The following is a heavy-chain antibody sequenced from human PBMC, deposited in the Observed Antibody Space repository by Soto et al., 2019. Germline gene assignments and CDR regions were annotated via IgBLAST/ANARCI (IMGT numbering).Heavy chain of an antibody. CDR2: INPNVGGT. J-gene: IGHJ5*02. CDR3: ARGGREVPRIPYDT. D-gene: IGHD3-16*01. CDR1: GYTFTDYY. Sequence: QVQLVQSGAEVKKPGASVYVSCKASGYTFTDYYVHWVRQAPGQGLEWMGWINPNVGGTNYARKFQGRVTMTRDTSISTVYMKLTRLGPDDTAIYYCARGGREVPRIPYDTWGQGTRVTVSS. V-gene: IGHV1-2*02.